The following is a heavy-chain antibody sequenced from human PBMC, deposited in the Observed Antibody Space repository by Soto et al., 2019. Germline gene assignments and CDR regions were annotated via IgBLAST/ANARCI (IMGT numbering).Heavy chain of an antibody. CDR2: ISIYNGDT. V-gene: IGHV1-18*01. CDR3: ARDNGDSGDSLVDY. D-gene: IGHD2-8*01. Sequence: QVQLAQSGPEMKKPGASVKVSCKASGYTYTNYGLTWVRQAPGQGLEWMGWISIYNGDTEYAQKCQDRVTLTNDTSTRTGYMEMRSLSSDDTAIYYCARDNGDSGDSLVDYWGQGTLITVSS. CDR1: GYTYTNYG. J-gene: IGHJ4*02.